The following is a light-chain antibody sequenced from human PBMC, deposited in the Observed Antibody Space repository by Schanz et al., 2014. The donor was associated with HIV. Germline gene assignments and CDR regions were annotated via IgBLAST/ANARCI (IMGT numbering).Light chain of an antibody. V-gene: IGLV2-8*01. CDR2: EVS. CDR3: SSYAGTNNLWV. CDR1: SSDVGGYYY. Sequence: QSALTQPPSASGSPGQSVNISCTGTSSDVGGYYYVSWYQQHPGKAPKLMIYEVSKRPSGVPDRFSGSKSGNTASLTVSGLQDEDEADYYCSSYAGTNNLWVFGGGTKLTVL. J-gene: IGLJ3*02.